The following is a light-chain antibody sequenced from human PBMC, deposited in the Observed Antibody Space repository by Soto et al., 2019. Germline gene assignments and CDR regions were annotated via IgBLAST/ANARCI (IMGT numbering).Light chain of an antibody. V-gene: IGLV2-8*01. CDR1: SSDVGGYKY. CDR2: EVN. J-gene: IGLJ1*01. CDR3: SSYAGINNLGV. Sequence: QSVLTQPPSASGSPGQSVTISCTGTSSDVGGYKYVSWYQQHPGKAPTLMIFEVNKRPSGVPDRFSGSKSGNTASLTVSGLQAEDEADYYCSSYAGINNLGVFGTGTKVTVL.